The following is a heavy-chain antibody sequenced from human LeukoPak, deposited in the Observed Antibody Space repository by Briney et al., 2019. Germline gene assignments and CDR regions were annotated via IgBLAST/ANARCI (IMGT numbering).Heavy chain of an antibody. D-gene: IGHD6-13*01. Sequence: GGSLRLSCAASGFTFSTYGMSWVRQAPGKGLDWVSAISGSGGSTYYADSVKGRFTISRDNSKNTLYLQMNSLRAEDTAVYYCAKAVRGYSSSSDYWGQGTLVTVSS. J-gene: IGHJ4*02. CDR1: GFTFSTYG. CDR2: ISGSGGST. CDR3: AKAVRGYSSSSDY. V-gene: IGHV3-23*01.